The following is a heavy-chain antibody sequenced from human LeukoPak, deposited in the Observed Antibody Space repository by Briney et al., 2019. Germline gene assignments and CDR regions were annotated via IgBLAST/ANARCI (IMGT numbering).Heavy chain of an antibody. CDR3: ATVRGSGSGYFDY. Sequence: ASVKVSCKASGYTFVSYGFNWVRQAPGQGLEWMGWMNPDNGNTGWAQKFQGRVTITTDESTSTAYMELSSLRSEDTAVYYCATVRGSGSGYFDYWGQGTLVTVSS. CDR2: MNPDNGNT. CDR1: GYTFVSYG. V-gene: IGHV1-8*01. J-gene: IGHJ4*02. D-gene: IGHD3-10*01.